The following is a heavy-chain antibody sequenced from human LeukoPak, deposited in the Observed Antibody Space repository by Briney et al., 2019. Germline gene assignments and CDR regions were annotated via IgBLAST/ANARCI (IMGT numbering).Heavy chain of an antibody. J-gene: IGHJ4*02. CDR2: IYYSGST. D-gene: IGHD3-10*01. CDR1: GGSISSYY. Sequence: PSETLSLTCTVSGGSISSYYWSWIRQPPGKGLEWIGYIYYSGSTNYNPSLKSRVTISVDTSKNQFSLKLSSVTAADTAVYYCARDLLWFGELFSDGYFDFDYWGQGTLVTVSS. CDR3: ARDLLWFGELFSDGYFDFDY. V-gene: IGHV4-59*01.